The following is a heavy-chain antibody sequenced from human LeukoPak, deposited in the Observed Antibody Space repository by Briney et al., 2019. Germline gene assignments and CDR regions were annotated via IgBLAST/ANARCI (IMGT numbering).Heavy chain of an antibody. CDR1: GFTFSLYA. D-gene: IGHD3-16*01. CDR3: ARAWGSDYYFDY. V-gene: IGHV3-21*01. CDR2: ISSSSSYI. Sequence: GGSLRLSCAASGFTFSLYAMSWVRQAPGKGLEWVSSISSSSSYIYYADSVKGRFTISRDNAKNSLYLQMNSLRAEDTAVYYCARAWGSDYYFDYWGQGTLVTVSS. J-gene: IGHJ4*02.